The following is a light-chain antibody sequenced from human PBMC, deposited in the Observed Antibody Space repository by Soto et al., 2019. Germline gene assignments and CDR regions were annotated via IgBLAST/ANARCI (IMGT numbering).Light chain of an antibody. V-gene: IGLV2-14*01. J-gene: IGLJ2*01. CDR3: NSYTSSNTLV. Sequence: QSALTQPASVSGSPGQSITISGTGAISDVGGYNYVSWYQQHPGKAPKLMIYEVSNRPSGVSDRFSGSKSGNTASLTISGLQADDEADYYCNSYTSSNTLVFGGGTKLTVL. CDR1: ISDVGGYNY. CDR2: EVS.